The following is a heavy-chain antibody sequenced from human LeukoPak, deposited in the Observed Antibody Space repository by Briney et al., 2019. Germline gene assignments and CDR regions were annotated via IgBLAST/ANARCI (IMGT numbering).Heavy chain of an antibody. D-gene: IGHD3-9*01. CDR2: IIPILGIA. Sequence: RASVKVSCKASGGTFSSYAISWVRQAPGQGLEWMGRIIPILGIANYAQKFQGRVTITADKSTSTAYMELSSLRSEDTAVYYCARSDYDILTGYPGYFDYWGQGNLVTVSS. J-gene: IGHJ4*02. V-gene: IGHV1-69*04. CDR3: ARSDYDILTGYPGYFDY. CDR1: GGTFSSYA.